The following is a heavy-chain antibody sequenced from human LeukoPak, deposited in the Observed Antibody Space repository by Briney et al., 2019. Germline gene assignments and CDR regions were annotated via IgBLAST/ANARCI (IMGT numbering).Heavy chain of an antibody. CDR1: GASISSYY. J-gene: IGHJ4*02. D-gene: IGHD6-13*01. Sequence: SETLSLTCTVSGASISSYYWSWIRQPPGKGLEWIGYISYSGSPNYNPSLKSRVTISADTSKNQFSLNLSSVTAADTAVYYCARVGHIVAAGTYAWWGQGTLVTVSS. CDR3: ARVGHIVAAGTYAW. V-gene: IGHV4-59*08. CDR2: ISYSGSP.